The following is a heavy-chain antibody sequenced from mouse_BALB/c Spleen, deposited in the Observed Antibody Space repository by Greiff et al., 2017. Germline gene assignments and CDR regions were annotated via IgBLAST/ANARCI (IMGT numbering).Heavy chain of an antibody. J-gene: IGHJ2*01. CDR2: IWAGGST. CDR3: AREERLSPYGYYDLFDH. CDR1: GFSLTSYG. D-gene: IGHD2-3*01. Sequence: VKLMESGPGLVAPSQSLSITCTVSGFSLTSYGVHWVRQPPGKGLEWLGVIWAGGSTNYNSALMSRLSISKDNSKSQVFLKMNSLQTDDTAMYYCAREERLSPYGYYDLFDHRGQGTTLTVSS. V-gene: IGHV2-9*02.